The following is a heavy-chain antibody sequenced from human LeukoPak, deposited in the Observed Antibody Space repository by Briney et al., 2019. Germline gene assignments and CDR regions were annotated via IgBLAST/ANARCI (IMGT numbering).Heavy chain of an antibody. V-gene: IGHV1-18*01. CDR3: ARVRLYYYGSGSYSNWFDP. CDR1: GYTLTSYG. Sequence: ASVKVSCKASGYTLTSYGISWVRQAPGQGLEWMGWISAYNGNTNYAQKFQGRVTMTTDTSTSTAYMELRGLRSDDTAVYYCARVRLYYYGSGSYSNWFDPWGQGTLVTVSS. CDR2: ISAYNGNT. D-gene: IGHD3-10*01. J-gene: IGHJ5*02.